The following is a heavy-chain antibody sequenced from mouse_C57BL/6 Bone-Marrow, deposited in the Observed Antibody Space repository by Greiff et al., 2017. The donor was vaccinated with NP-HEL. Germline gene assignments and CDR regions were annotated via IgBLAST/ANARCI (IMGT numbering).Heavy chain of an antibody. Sequence: LVESGPELVKPGASVKLSCKASGYTFTSYDINWVKQRPGQGLEWIGWIYPRDGSTKYNEKFKGKATLTVDTSSSTAYMELHSLTSEDSAVYFCASTDDYEGSWFAYWGQGTLVTVSA. J-gene: IGHJ3*01. D-gene: IGHD2-4*01. CDR3: ASTDDYEGSWFAY. V-gene: IGHV1-85*01. CDR2: IYPRDGST. CDR1: GYTFTSYD.